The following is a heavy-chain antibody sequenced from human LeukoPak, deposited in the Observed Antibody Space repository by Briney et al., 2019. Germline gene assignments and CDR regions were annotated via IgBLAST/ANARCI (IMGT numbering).Heavy chain of an antibody. D-gene: IGHD5-24*01. V-gene: IGHV3-9*01. Sequence: GGSLRLSCAASGFTFDDYAMHWVRQAPGKGLEWVSGISWNSGSIGYADSVKGRFTISRDNAKNSLYLQMNSLRAEDTALYYCAKGGGREMATIIGHWGQGTLVTVSS. CDR2: ISWNSGSI. CDR1: GFTFDDYA. J-gene: IGHJ4*02. CDR3: AKGGGREMATIIGH.